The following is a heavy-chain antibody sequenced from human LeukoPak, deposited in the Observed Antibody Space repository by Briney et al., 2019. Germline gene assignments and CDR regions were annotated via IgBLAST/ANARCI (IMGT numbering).Heavy chain of an antibody. V-gene: IGHV4-38-2*01. CDR3: SRKRWFGELFLFDY. D-gene: IGHD3-10*01. Sequence: SSETLSLTCAVSGYSISSGYYWGWIRQPPGKGLEWIGSIYHSGSTYYNPSLKSRVTISVDTSKNQFSLKLSSVTAADTAVYYCSRKRWFGELFLFDYWGQETLVTVSS. CDR2: IYHSGST. CDR1: GYSISSGYY. J-gene: IGHJ4*02.